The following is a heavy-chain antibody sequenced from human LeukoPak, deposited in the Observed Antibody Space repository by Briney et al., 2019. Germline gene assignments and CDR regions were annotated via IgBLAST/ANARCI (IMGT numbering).Heavy chain of an antibody. D-gene: IGHD5-12*01. V-gene: IGHV1-2*02. CDR1: GYTFSGYY. Sequence: ASVKVSCKASGYTFSGYYIHWVRQAPGQGLEWMGWINPYTGGTNYAQNFQGRFTMTRDTSISTVYMELSRLRSDDTAAYYCASGETRGYSGYKTPFDYWGQGTLVTVSS. CDR3: ASGETRGYSGYKTPFDY. CDR2: INPYTGGT. J-gene: IGHJ4*02.